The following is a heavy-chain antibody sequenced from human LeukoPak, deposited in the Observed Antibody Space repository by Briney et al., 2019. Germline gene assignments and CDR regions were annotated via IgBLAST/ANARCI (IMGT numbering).Heavy chain of an antibody. J-gene: IGHJ6*02. CDR1: GYIFPDYY. Sequence: ASVKVSCKGSGYIFPDYYIYWVRQAPGQGLEWMGRINPNSGGTNYAQNFQGRVTMTTDTSISTVYMELSRLRSDDTAVYSGARDGGYCSSGTICYSRAEYYYYGLDVWGQGTTVTVSS. CDR2: INPNSGGT. CDR3: ARDGGYCSSGTICYSRAEYYYYGLDV. V-gene: IGHV1-2*06. D-gene: IGHD2-2*01.